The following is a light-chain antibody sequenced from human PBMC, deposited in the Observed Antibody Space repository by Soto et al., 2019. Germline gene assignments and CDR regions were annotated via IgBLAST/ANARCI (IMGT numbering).Light chain of an antibody. CDR1: SSDVGSYNL. V-gene: IGLV2-23*01. CDR3: CSYARSTRVV. Sequence: QSALTQPASVSGSPGQSITISCTGTSSDVGSYNLVSWYQQHPGKAPKLMIYEGSKRPSGVSNRFSGSKSGNTASLTISGLQAEDEADYYCCSYARSTRVVFGGGTKLTVL. J-gene: IGLJ2*01. CDR2: EGS.